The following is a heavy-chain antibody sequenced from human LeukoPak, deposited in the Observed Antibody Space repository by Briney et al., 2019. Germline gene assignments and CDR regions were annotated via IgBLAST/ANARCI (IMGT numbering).Heavy chain of an antibody. CDR2: ISYDGSNK. J-gene: IGHJ4*02. D-gene: IGHD6-13*01. Sequence: GGSLRLSCAASGFTFSSYAMHWVRQAPGKGLEWVAVISYDGSNKYYADSVKGRFTISRDNSKNTLYLQMNSLRAEDTAVYYCARDRSPIIAAAGTYDYWGQGTLVTVSS. CDR3: ARDRSPIIAAAGTYDY. V-gene: IGHV3-30-3*01. CDR1: GFTFSSYA.